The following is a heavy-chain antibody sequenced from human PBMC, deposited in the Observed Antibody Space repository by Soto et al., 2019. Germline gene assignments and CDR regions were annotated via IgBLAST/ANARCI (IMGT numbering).Heavy chain of an antibody. V-gene: IGHV1-18*01. CDR3: ARVNGDYSDAFDI. CDR1: GYTFTSYG. Sequence: GASVKVSCKASGYTFTSYGISWVRQAPGQGLEWMGWISAYNGNTNYAQKLQGRVTMTTDTSTSTAYIELRSLRSDDTAVYYCARVNGDYSDAFDIWGQGTMVTVSS. J-gene: IGHJ3*02. CDR2: ISAYNGNT. D-gene: IGHD4-17*01.